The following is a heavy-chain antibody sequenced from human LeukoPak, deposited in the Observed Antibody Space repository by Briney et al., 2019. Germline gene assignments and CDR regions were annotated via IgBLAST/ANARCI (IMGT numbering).Heavy chain of an antibody. CDR2: IYYSGST. CDR3: ARAPYTAAEYYYYYYMDV. CDR1: GGSISSSSYY. J-gene: IGHJ6*03. D-gene: IGHD6-13*01. Sequence: PSETLSLTCTVSGGSISSSSYYWSWIRQPPGKGLEWIGNIYYSGSTNYNPSLKSRVTISVDTSKNQFSLKLSSVTAADTAVYYCARAPYTAAEYYYYYYMDVWGKGTTVTVSS. V-gene: IGHV4-61*01.